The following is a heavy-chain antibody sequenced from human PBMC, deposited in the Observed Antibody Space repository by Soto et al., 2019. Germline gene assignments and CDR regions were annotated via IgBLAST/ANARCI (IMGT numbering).Heavy chain of an antibody. CDR2: INAGNGNT. V-gene: IGHV1-3*01. Sequence: ASVKVSCKASGYTFTSYAMHWVRQAPGQRLEWMGWINAGNGNTKYSQKFQGRVTITADKSTSTAYMELSSLRSEDTAVYYCAMVAVAGPIDYWGQGTLVTVSS. CDR3: AMVAVAGPIDY. D-gene: IGHD6-19*01. J-gene: IGHJ4*02. CDR1: GYTFTSYA.